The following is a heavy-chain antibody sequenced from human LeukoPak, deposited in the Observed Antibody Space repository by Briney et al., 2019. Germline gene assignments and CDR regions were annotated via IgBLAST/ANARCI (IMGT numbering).Heavy chain of an antibody. D-gene: IGHD5-18*01. J-gene: IGHJ6*02. Sequence: SETLSLSCTVSGGSISSDYLSWIRQPPGKGLEWIGYIFYSVTTSYNPSLQSRVTISVDTYTNQFSLKLSAVTAADTAVYYCARHVTYYGMDVWGQGTTVTVSS. V-gene: IGHV4-59*08. CDR1: GGSISSDY. CDR3: ARHVTYYGMDV. CDR2: IFYSVTT.